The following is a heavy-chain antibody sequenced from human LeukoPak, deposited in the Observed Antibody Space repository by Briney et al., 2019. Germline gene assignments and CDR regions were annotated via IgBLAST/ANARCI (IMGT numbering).Heavy chain of an antibody. V-gene: IGHV1-18*01. D-gene: IGHD6-13*01. CDR1: GYTFTNYG. J-gene: IGHJ6*02. Sequence: ASVKVSCKASGYTFTNYGISWVRQAPGQGLEWMGWISTYNGNTNYAQKLQGRVTMTTDTSTSTAYMELRSLRSDDTAVYYCARVKADYYYYGMDVWGQGTTVTVSS. CDR3: ARVKADYYYYGMDV. CDR2: ISTYNGNT.